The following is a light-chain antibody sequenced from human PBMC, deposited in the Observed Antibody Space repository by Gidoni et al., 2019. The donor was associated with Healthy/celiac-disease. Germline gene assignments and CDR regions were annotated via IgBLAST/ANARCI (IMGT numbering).Light chain of an antibody. CDR1: QSISSN. V-gene: IGKV3-15*01. CDR2: GAS. J-gene: IGKJ4*01. Sequence: EIVMTQSPGTLSVSPGERATLSCRASQSISSNLAWYQQKPGQAPRLLLYGASTRATGIPARFSGSGSGTEFTLTISSLQSEDFAVYYCQQYNNWPPLTFGGXTKVEIK. CDR3: QQYNNWPPLT.